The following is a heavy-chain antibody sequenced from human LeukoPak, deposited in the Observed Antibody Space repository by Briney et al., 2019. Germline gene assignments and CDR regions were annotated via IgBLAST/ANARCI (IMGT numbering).Heavy chain of an antibody. Sequence: GGSLRLSCAASGFTFSTYTMNWVRQAPGKGLEWVSTISNSRDVHYSDSVKGRFTISRDNARNSLYLHMNSLRDEDTAVYYCTRDGLHTAHFDYWGQGTLVSVSS. D-gene: IGHD5-18*01. CDR3: TRDGLHTAHFDY. J-gene: IGHJ4*02. CDR2: ISNSRDV. CDR1: GFTFSTYT. V-gene: IGHV3-48*02.